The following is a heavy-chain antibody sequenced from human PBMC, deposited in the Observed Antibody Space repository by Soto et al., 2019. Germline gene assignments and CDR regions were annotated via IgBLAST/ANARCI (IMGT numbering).Heavy chain of an antibody. J-gene: IGHJ4*02. CDR3: ASYGGNSPFDY. Sequence: QLQLQESGSGLVKPSQTLSLTCAVSGGSISSGGYSWSWLRQPPGKGLEWIGYIYHSGSTYYNPSLKSRVTISVDRSKNQFSLKLSSVTAADTAVYYCASYGGNSPFDYWGQGTLVTVSS. CDR2: IYHSGST. D-gene: IGHD4-17*01. V-gene: IGHV4-30-2*01. CDR1: GGSISSGGYS.